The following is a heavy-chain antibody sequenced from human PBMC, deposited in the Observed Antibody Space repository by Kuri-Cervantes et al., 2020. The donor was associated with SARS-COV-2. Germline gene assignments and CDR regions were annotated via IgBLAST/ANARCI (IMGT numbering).Heavy chain of an antibody. D-gene: IGHD3-22*01. V-gene: IGHV1-2*02. CDR3: ARDLLLYYDSSGYHNWFDP. J-gene: IGHJ5*02. Sequence: ASVKVSCKASGYTFTGYYMHWVRQAPGQGLEWMGWINPNSGGTDYAQKFQGRVTMTRDTSISTAYMELSRLRSDDTAVYYCARDLLLYYDSSGYHNWFDPWGQGTLVTVSS. CDR1: GYTFTGYY. CDR2: INPNSGGT.